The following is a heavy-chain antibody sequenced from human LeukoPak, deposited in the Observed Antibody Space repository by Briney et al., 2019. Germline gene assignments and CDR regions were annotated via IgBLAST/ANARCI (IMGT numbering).Heavy chain of an antibody. CDR3: AHSVGSLLWFGELTWEWFDP. Sequence: SGPTLVKPTQTLTLTCTFSGFSLSPSGVGVGWIRQPPGKALDWLALFYLNDDKRYSPSLKIRLNITTATSKNQVVLTMPNLDPVDTATYYCAHSVGSLLWFGELTWEWFDPWGQGTLVTVSS. D-gene: IGHD3-10*01. J-gene: IGHJ5*02. V-gene: IGHV2-5*01. CDR2: FYLNDDK. CDR1: GFSLSPSGVG.